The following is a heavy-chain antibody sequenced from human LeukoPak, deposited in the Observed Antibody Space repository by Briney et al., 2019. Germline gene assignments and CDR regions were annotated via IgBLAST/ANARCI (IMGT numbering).Heavy chain of an antibody. J-gene: IGHJ6*03. D-gene: IGHD2-2*01. CDR2: IKQDGSEK. V-gene: IGHV3-7*01. CDR3: ARRVGGIVVVPAAPVRAYYYYYMDV. Sequence: PGGSLRLSCAASGFTLSSYWMSWVRQAPGKGLEWGANIKQDGSEKYYVASVKGRFTISRDNAKNSLYLQMNSLRAEDTAVYYCARRVGGIVVVPAAPVRAYYYYYMDVWGKGTTVTVSS. CDR1: GFTLSSYW.